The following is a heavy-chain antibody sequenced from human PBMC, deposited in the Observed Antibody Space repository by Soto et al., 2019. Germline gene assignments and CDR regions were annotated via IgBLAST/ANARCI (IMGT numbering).Heavy chain of an antibody. V-gene: IGHV4-61*01. CDR2: ISYSGIT. Sequence: QVQLQESGPGLVKPSETLSLTCTVSGDSVISGSYYWSWIRQPPGTGLEGIGYISYSGITKYNPSLKSRVTISPDTTKNQFSLKMSSVTAADTAVYYCARYKRYYTGSGSYAYYFGLDVWVQGTTVTVSS. CDR1: GDSVISGSYY. CDR3: ARYKRYYTGSGSYAYYFGLDV. D-gene: IGHD3-10*01. J-gene: IGHJ6*02.